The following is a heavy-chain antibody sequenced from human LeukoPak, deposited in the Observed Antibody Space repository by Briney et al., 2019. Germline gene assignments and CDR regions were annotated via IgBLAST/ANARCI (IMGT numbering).Heavy chain of an antibody. Sequence: PGGSLRLSCAASGFTFSNSSMHWVRQAPGKGLEWLAVISYDGSIKDYPDSVKGRFTISRDNAKNSLYLQMNSLRAEDTAVYYCARYRLWFGEGGDYWGQGTLATVSS. CDR1: GFTFSNSS. CDR2: ISYDGSIK. CDR3: ARYRLWFGEGGDY. D-gene: IGHD3-10*01. J-gene: IGHJ4*02. V-gene: IGHV3-30-3*01.